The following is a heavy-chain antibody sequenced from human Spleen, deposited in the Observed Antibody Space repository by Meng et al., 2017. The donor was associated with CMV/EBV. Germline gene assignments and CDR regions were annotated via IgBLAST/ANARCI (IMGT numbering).Heavy chain of an antibody. CDR2: IRYDGSRK. CDR3: AKDGDYSTPYYYYGMDV. Sequence: GGSLRLSCAASGFTFSSYGMFWVRQAPGKGLEWVSFIRYDGSRKLYVDSVKGRFTVSRDNSKNTLYLQMHSLRPEDTAVYYCAKDGDYSTPYYYYGMDVWGQGTTVTVSS. D-gene: IGHD6-13*01. J-gene: IGHJ6*02. CDR1: GFTFSSYG. V-gene: IGHV3-30*02.